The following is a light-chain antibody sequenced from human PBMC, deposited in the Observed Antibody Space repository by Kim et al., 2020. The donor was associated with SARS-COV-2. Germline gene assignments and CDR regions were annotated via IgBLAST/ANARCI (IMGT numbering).Light chain of an antibody. CDR3: QQRNKWPRT. V-gene: IGKV3-11*01. CDR1: QSITTD. Sequence: WSGGERASRSGRASQSITTDLAWYQQKPGLSPRLCIYDASNRAARIPARFSGGGSGTDFTLTVSSLEPEDSAVYYCQQRNKWPRTFVQGTKVDIK. CDR2: DAS. J-gene: IGKJ1*01.